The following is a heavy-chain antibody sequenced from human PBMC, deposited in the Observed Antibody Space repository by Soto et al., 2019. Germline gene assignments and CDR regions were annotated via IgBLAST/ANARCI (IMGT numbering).Heavy chain of an antibody. CDR1: GVSITSYY. Sequence: QVQLEESGPGLVRPSETLSLTCSVSGVSITSYYWSWIRQSAGRGLEWMGRINTEGLSTSSPSFKRRLTLSLDTSKHQVSLRLSSGPASDTAVYFCARVPGTVAATDDYYGLDVWGQGPTVNVS. J-gene: IGHJ6*02. CDR3: ARVPGTVAATDDYYGLDV. CDR2: INTEGLS. V-gene: IGHV4-4*07. D-gene: IGHD2-15*01.